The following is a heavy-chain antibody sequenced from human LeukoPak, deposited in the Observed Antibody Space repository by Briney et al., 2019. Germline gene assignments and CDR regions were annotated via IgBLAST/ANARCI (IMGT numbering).Heavy chain of an antibody. Sequence: ASVEVSCKASGYTFTSYGISWVRQAPGQGLEWMGWISAYNGNTNYAQKLQGRVTMTTDTSTSTAYMELRSLRSDDTAVYYCARAASGYSGYGPFDYWGQGTLVTVSS. CDR3: ARAASGYSGYGPFDY. D-gene: IGHD5-12*01. V-gene: IGHV1-18*01. CDR1: GYTFTSYG. CDR2: ISAYNGNT. J-gene: IGHJ4*02.